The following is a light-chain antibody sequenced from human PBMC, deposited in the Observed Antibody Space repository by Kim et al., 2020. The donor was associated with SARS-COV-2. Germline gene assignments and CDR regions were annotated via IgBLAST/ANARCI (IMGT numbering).Light chain of an antibody. Sequence: SYELTQPPSLSVSPGQTATITCTGDDLGSKSVSWYRQKPGQSPVLVIYQDYRRPSGIPERFSGSNSGNTVTLTISGAQTLDEADYYCQAWDPYIVVFGGG. V-gene: IGLV3-1*01. CDR3: QAWDPYIVV. CDR2: QDY. J-gene: IGLJ2*01. CDR1: DLGSKS.